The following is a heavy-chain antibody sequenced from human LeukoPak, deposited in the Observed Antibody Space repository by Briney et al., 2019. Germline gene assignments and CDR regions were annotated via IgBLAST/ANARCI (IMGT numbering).Heavy chain of an antibody. Sequence: GGSLRLSCAASGFTFSSYWMSWVRQAPGKGLEWVANIKQDGSEKYYVDSVKGRFTISRDNAKNSLYLQMNSLRAEDTAVYYCAKDMRNDYGDYGWAFDIWGQGTMVTVSS. V-gene: IGHV3-7*01. J-gene: IGHJ3*02. D-gene: IGHD4-17*01. CDR1: GFTFSSYW. CDR2: IKQDGSEK. CDR3: AKDMRNDYGDYGWAFDI.